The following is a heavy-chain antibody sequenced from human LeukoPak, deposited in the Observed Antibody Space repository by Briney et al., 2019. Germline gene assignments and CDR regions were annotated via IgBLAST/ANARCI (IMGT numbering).Heavy chain of an antibody. D-gene: IGHD2-8*02. CDR3: ARDGPSTGHGMDV. V-gene: IGHV1-46*01. CDR1: GYTFTSNY. CDR2: IYPRDGST. J-gene: IGHJ6*02. Sequence: GASVKVSCKASGYTFTSNYIHWVRQAPGQGLEWMGMIYPRDGSTSYAQKFQGRVAVTRDTSTSTAYMELSSLRSEDTAVYYCARDGPSTGHGMDVWGQGTTVTVSS.